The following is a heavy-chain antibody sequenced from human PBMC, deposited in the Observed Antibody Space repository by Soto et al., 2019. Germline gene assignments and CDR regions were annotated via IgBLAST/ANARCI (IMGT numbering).Heavy chain of an antibody. CDR3: ARVAYCSGGSRLYYYYYMDV. Sequence: QVQLVESGGGLVKPGGSLRLSCAASGFTFSDYYMSWIRQAPGKGLEWVSYISSSGSTIYYADSVKGRFTISRDNAKNSLYLQMNSLRAEDTAVYYCARVAYCSGGSRLYYYYYMDVWGKGTTVTVSS. CDR2: ISSSGSTI. J-gene: IGHJ6*03. V-gene: IGHV3-11*01. D-gene: IGHD2-15*01. CDR1: GFTFSDYY.